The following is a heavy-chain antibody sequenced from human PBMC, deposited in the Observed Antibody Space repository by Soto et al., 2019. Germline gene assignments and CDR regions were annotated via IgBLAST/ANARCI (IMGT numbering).Heavy chain of an antibody. J-gene: IGHJ4*02. Sequence: ESLSLACPVSGGSINTYYGSWIRQPAGKGLEWIGYVDYSGNSDSSPSLKSRVTISIDTSKKQVSLKLNSVTAADTAVYYCERNWFSVAGRFHFDYWGQGIQVTVYS. CDR3: ERNWFSVAGRFHFDY. D-gene: IGHD6-19*01. V-gene: IGHV4-59*01. CDR1: GGSINTYY. CDR2: VDYSGNS.